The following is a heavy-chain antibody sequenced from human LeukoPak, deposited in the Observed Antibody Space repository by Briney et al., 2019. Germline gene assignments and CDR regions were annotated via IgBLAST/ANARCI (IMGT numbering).Heavy chain of an antibody. CDR3: ARGSYSSGWYGL. CDR2: INHTGST. D-gene: IGHD6-19*01. Sequence: SSETLSLTCAVYGGSFSGYYWRWIRQPPGKGLEWIGEINHTGSTNYNPSLKSRVTKSVDTSRNQFSLKLSSVTAADTAMYYCARGSYSSGWYGLGGQGTLVTVSS. J-gene: IGHJ5*02. CDR1: GGSFSGYY. V-gene: IGHV4-34*01.